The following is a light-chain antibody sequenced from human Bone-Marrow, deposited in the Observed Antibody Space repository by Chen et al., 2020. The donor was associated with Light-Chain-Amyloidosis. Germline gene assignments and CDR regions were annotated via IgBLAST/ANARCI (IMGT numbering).Light chain of an antibody. CDR2: DDS. Sequence: SYVFTPPSPATLSPGPPATTACGGNNIGSTSVHWYQQTPGHAPLLVDYDDSDRPLGIPERLSGSNSGNTATLTICRVEAGDEADYYCQVWDRSSVRPVFGGGTKLTVL. CDR1: NIGSTS. CDR3: QVWDRSSVRPV. V-gene: IGLV3-21*02. J-gene: IGLJ3*02.